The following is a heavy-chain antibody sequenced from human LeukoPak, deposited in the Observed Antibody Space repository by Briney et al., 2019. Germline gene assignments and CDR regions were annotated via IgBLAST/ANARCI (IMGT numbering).Heavy chain of an antibody. J-gene: IGHJ3*02. CDR1: GGSISSYY. Sequence: SETLSLTCTVSGGSISSYYWSWIRQPAGKGLEWIGRIYTSGSTNYNPSLKSRVTMSVDTSKNQFSLKLSSVTAADTAVYYCARSSRYYYDSSAFDAFDIWGQGTMVTVSS. V-gene: IGHV4-4*07. D-gene: IGHD3-22*01. CDR2: IYTSGST. CDR3: ARSSRYYYDSSAFDAFDI.